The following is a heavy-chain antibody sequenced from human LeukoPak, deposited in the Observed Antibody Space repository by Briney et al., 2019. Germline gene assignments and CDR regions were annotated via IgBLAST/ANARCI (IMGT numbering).Heavy chain of an antibody. J-gene: IGHJ4*02. Sequence: PGGSLRLSCAASGFTFGNYWMSWVRQAPGKGLEWVANIKEDGSQKYYVDSVKGRFTISRDNAKNSVYLQLSSLRAEDTAVYFCARSPSGQSDYWGQGTLVTVSS. CDR2: IKEDGSQK. V-gene: IGHV3-7*04. CDR3: ARSPSGQSDY. D-gene: IGHD3-10*01. CDR1: GFTFGNYW.